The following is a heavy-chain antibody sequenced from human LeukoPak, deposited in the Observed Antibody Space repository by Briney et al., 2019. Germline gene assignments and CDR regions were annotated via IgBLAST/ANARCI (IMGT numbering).Heavy chain of an antibody. V-gene: IGHV3-64*01. J-gene: IGHJ6*02. CDR3: ARVGYTSYYYYGMDV. CDR2: ISSNGGST. CDR1: EFTFSSYA. Sequence: PGGSLRLSCAASEFTFSSYAMHWVRQAPGKGLEYVSAISSNGGSTYYANSVKGRFTISRDNSKNTLYLQMGSLRAEDMAVYYCARVGYTSYYYYGMDVWGQGTTVTVSS. D-gene: IGHD6-13*01.